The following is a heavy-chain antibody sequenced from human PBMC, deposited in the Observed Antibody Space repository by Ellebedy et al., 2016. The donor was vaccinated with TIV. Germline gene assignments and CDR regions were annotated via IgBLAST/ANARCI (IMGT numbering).Heavy chain of an antibody. D-gene: IGHD3-3*01. V-gene: IGHV1-46*04. Sequence: ASVKVSCKASGCTFTKYYIHWVRQAPGQGLEWMGVIDPRPGTTTSAQRLQGRFTMTRNTSTSTVYMELSSLRAEDTAVYYCAKASLEWFTYGMDVWGQGTTVTVSS. CDR1: GCTFTKYY. CDR2: IDPRPGTT. J-gene: IGHJ6*02. CDR3: AKASLEWFTYGMDV.